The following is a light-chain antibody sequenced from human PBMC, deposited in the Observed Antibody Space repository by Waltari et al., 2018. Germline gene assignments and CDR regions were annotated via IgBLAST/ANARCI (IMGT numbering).Light chain of an antibody. V-gene: IGKV3-15*01. CDR1: QSIGSS. Sequence: ETVVTQSPATLSMSPGKRETISCRTSQSIGSSLAWYQQRPGQAPRLLIYRASTRATGIPDRFSGSGSETDFTLTISSLQSEDIAIYYCQQYNNWPPGTFGQGTKVEI. CDR3: QQYNNWPPGT. CDR2: RAS. J-gene: IGKJ1*01.